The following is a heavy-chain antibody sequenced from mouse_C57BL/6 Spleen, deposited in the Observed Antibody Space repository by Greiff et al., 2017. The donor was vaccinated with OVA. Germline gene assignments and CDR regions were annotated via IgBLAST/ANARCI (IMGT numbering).Heavy chain of an antibody. CDR3: ARRDYGGMDY. Sequence: EVQLQQSGPELVKPGASVKISCKASGYTFTDYYMNWVKQSHGKSLEWIGDINPNNGGTSYNQKFKGKATLTVDKSSSTAYMELRSLTSEDSAVYYCARRDYGGMDYWGQGTSVTVSS. V-gene: IGHV1-26*01. CDR2: INPNNGGT. D-gene: IGHD2-4*01. J-gene: IGHJ4*01. CDR1: GYTFTDYY.